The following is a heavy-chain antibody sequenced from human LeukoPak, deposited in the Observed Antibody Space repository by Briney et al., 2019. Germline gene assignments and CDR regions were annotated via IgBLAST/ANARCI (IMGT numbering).Heavy chain of an antibody. V-gene: IGHV3-30*02. CDR3: RDPFDY. CDR1: GFTFSSYG. CDR2: IKYDGSDK. Sequence: PGGSLRLSCAASGFTFSSYGMHWVRQAPGKGLEWVAFIKYDGSDKYYADSVKGRFTISRDNSKNTMYLQMNSLRAEDTAVYYCRDPFDYWGQGTLVTVSS. J-gene: IGHJ4*02.